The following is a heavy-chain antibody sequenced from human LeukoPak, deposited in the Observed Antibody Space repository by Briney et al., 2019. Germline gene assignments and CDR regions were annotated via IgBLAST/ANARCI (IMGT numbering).Heavy chain of an antibody. J-gene: IGHJ5*02. D-gene: IGHD2-21*02. V-gene: IGHV4-59*01. CDR1: GGSISSYY. CDR2: IYYSGST. Sequence: PSETLSLTCTVSGGSISSYYWSWIRQPPGKGLEWIGYIYYSGSTNYNPSLKSRVTISVDTSKNQFSLKLSSVTAADTAVYYSARVPDDLAYCGGDCSHGWFDPWGQGTLVTVSS. CDR3: ARVPDDLAYCGGDCSHGWFDP.